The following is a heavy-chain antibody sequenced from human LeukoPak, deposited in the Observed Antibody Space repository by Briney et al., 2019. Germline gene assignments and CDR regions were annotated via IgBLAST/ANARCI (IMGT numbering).Heavy chain of an antibody. Sequence: PSETLSLTCTVSGGSISSGGYYWSWIRQPPGKGLEWIGYIYHSGSTYYNPSLKSRVTISVDRSKNQFSLKLSSVTAADTAVYYCARIGVVPAAALDYWGQGTLVTVSS. CDR3: ARIGVVPAAALDY. J-gene: IGHJ4*02. V-gene: IGHV4-30-2*01. CDR1: GGSISSGGYY. CDR2: IYHSGST. D-gene: IGHD2-2*01.